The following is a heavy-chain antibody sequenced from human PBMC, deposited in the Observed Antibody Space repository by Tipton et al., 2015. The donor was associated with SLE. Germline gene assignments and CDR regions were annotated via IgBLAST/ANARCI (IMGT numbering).Heavy chain of an antibody. CDR2: IYTSGST. CDR1: GGSFSSYY. V-gene: IGHV4-4*07. Sequence: LRLSCAVYGGSFSSYYWSWIRQPAGKGLEWIGRIYTSGSTNYNPSLKSRVTISVDTSKNQFSLKLSSVTAADTAVYYCAREDFDWLSLRYWGQGTLVTVSS. J-gene: IGHJ4*02. D-gene: IGHD3-9*01. CDR3: AREDFDWLSLRY.